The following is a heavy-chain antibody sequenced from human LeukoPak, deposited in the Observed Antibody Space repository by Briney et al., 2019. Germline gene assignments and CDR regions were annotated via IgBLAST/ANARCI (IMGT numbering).Heavy chain of an antibody. V-gene: IGHV4-59*08. CDR3: ERHYDGRESRSYYEDY. Sequence: SETLSLTCTVSGGSITSHYWSWIRQPPGKGLEWIGYINYSGSTDYNPSLKSRLTMSVDTSKNQFSLKLSSVTAADTAVYYCERHYDGRESRSYYEDYWGQGTLVTVSS. D-gene: IGHD1-26*01. J-gene: IGHJ4*02. CDR1: GGSITSHY. CDR2: INYSGST.